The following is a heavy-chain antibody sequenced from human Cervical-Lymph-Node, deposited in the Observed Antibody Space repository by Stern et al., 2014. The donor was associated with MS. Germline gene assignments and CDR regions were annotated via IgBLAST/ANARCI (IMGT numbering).Heavy chain of an antibody. CDR3: AKDRDSGSYNYYYGMDV. CDR2: ISWNRANI. J-gene: IGHJ6*02. D-gene: IGHD1-26*01. CDR1: GFRFDDYA. Sequence: VQLVQSGGGLVQPGRSLRLSCAASGFRFDDYAMHLVRQGPGKGLEWVSGISWNRANIGYADSVKGRFTISRDNAKNSLYLQMNSLRVEDTALYFCAKDRDSGSYNYYYGMDVWGQGTMVTVSS. V-gene: IGHV3-9*01.